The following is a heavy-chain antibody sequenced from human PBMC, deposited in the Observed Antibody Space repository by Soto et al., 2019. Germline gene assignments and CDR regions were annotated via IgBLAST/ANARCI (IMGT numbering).Heavy chain of an antibody. CDR1: GYSFASHW. V-gene: IGHV5-51*01. CDR3: ARYSGSYWHYLDF. D-gene: IGHD1-26*01. CDR2: IYPGDSDT. Sequence: PGEALKLSFKCSGYSFASHWVAWVRQMPEKGLEWIGTIYPGDSDTKYSPAFRGQVTISADTSVSTAYLQWRSLEATDSAIYYCARYSGSYWHYLDFWGQGTLVTVSS. J-gene: IGHJ4*02.